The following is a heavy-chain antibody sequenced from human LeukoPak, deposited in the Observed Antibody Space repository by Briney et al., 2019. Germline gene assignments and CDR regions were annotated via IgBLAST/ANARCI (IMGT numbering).Heavy chain of an antibody. CDR3: ARDTPGYGGDDFDY. CDR1: GFTFSTYG. V-gene: IGHV3-30*02. Sequence: PGGSLRLSCAASGFTFSTYGMHWVRQAPGKGLEWMTFIQAGGDEKYYAESVKRRFTVSRDNSKNTLYLQMNSLRAEDTAVYYCARDTPGYGGDDFDYWGQGALVTVSS. J-gene: IGHJ4*02. CDR2: IQAGGDEK. D-gene: IGHD4-23*01.